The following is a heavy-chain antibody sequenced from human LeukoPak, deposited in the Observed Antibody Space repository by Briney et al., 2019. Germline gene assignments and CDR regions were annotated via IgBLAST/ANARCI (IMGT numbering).Heavy chain of an antibody. D-gene: IGHD3-22*01. V-gene: IGHV3-7*01. Sequence: GGSLRLSCVDSGFTFSRSWMSWVRQAPGKGLEFVANIKQDGSEKYYADSVKGRFTISRDNAKNSLFLQMNSLSAEDTAEYYXXXXSNDSSGYDFDYWGQGTLVTVSS. CDR1: GFTFSRSW. J-gene: IGHJ4*02. CDR3: XXXSNDSSGYDFDY. CDR2: IKQDGSEK.